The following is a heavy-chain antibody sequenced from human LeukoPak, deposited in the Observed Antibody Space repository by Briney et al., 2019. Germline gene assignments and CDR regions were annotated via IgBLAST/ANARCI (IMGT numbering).Heavy chain of an antibody. V-gene: IGHV3-23*01. CDR3: AKRGADYYFDY. CDR2: ISGSGDGT. J-gene: IGHJ4*02. CDR1: GFTVSSSF. D-gene: IGHD1-26*01. Sequence: GGSLRLSCAASGFTVSSSFIYWVRRGPGKGLEWVSVISGSGDGTHYADSVKGRFTISRVNSKNTLYLQMISLRVEDTAVYYCAKRGADYYFDYWGRGTQVTVSS.